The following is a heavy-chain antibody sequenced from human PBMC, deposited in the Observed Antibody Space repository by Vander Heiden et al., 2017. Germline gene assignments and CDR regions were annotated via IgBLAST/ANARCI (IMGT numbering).Heavy chain of an antibody. J-gene: IGHJ4*02. V-gene: IGHV3-23*01. D-gene: IGHD3-22*01. CDR3: AKGRRFGSSGYYIY. CDR1: GFTFSSYA. CDR2: ISGSGGST. Sequence: EVQLLESGGGLVQPGGSLRRSCAASGFTFSSYAMSWVRQAPGKGLEWVSAISGSGGSTYYADSVKGRFTISRDNSKNTLYLQMNSLRAEDTAVYYCAKGRRFGSSGYYIYWGQGTLVTVSS.